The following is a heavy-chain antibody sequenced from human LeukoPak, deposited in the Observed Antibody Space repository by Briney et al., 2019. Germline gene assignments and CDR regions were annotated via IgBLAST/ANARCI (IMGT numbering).Heavy chain of an antibody. CDR2: ISGDGGST. CDR3: AKVLTRGDGYNNYFDY. J-gene: IGHJ4*02. V-gene: IGHV3-43*02. D-gene: IGHD5-24*01. CDR1: GFTFDDYA. Sequence: GGALRLSCAASGFTFDDYAMHWVRQAPGKGLEWVSLISGDGGSTYYADSVKGRFTISRDNSKNSLYLQMNSLRTEDTALYYCAKVLTRGDGYNNYFDYWGQGTLVTVSS.